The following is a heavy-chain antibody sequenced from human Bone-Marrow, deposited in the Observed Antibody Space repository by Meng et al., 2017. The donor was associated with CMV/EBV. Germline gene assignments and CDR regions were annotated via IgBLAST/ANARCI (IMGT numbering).Heavy chain of an antibody. CDR2: IKYDGSET. J-gene: IGHJ4*01. CDR3: ARENYFAD. V-gene: IGHV3-7*01. CDR1: GFNFAGYW. Sequence: GESLKISCAASGFNFAGYWMTWVRQAPGKGLEWVANIKYDGSETSYVGSVKGRFTISRDNAKNSLYLQMNNLRAEDTAVYYCARENYFADWGHGPRVTCSS.